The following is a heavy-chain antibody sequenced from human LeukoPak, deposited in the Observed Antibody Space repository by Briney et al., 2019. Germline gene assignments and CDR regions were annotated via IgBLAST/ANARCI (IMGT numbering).Heavy chain of an antibody. CDR3: AKDLRGKIVVVPAAPRGAFDI. Sequence: GGSLRLSCAASGFTFSIYGMHWVRQAPGEGLEWVAVISDDGAQRYYADSVKGRFTISRDNSKNTLYLQMNSLRAEDTAVYYCAKDLRGKIVVVPAAPRGAFDIWGQGTMVTVSS. J-gene: IGHJ3*02. CDR1: GFTFSIYG. V-gene: IGHV3-30*18. CDR2: ISDDGAQR. D-gene: IGHD2-2*01.